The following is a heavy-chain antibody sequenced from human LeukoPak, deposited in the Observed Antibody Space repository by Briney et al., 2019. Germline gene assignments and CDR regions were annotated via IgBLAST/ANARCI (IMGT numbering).Heavy chain of an antibody. CDR3: ARSNGHLGYYYYRMDV. CDR2: IFSSSSYI. Sequence: GGSLRLSCAASGLTFSSYSMNWVRQAPGKGLEWVSSIFSSSSYIYYADSVKGRFTISRDNAKNSLYLQMNSLRVEDTAVYYCARSNGHLGYYYYRMDVWGQGTTVTVSS. D-gene: IGHD3-16*01. V-gene: IGHV3-21*01. CDR1: GLTFSSYS. J-gene: IGHJ6*02.